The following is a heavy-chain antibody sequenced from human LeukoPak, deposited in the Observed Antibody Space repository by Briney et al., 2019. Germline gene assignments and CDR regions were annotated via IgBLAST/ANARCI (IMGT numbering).Heavy chain of an antibody. Sequence: GGSLRLSCAASGFTLSSSEMNWVRQAPGEGLEWVSYISRSGSTIFYADSVKGRFTTSRDNAKNSVSLQMNSLRAEDTAVYYCARSPGDYVWGSYRLDSDYWGQGTLVTVSS. CDR3: ARSPGDYVWGSYRLDSDY. CDR2: ISRSGSTI. V-gene: IGHV3-48*03. J-gene: IGHJ4*02. D-gene: IGHD3-16*02. CDR1: GFTLSSSE.